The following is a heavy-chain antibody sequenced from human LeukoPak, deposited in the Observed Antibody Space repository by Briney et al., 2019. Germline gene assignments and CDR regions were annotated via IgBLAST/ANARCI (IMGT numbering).Heavy chain of an antibody. J-gene: IGHJ4*02. Sequence: PGGSLRLSCAASGFTFSDYYMSWIRQAPGKGLEWVAVIWYDGSYKSYADSVKGRFTISRDNSKNTLHLQMNSLRAEDTAVYYCARDQYSYAHAAHWGQGTLVTVSS. CDR3: ARDQYSYAHAAH. CDR2: IWYDGSYK. V-gene: IGHV3-33*08. CDR1: GFTFSDYY. D-gene: IGHD5-18*01.